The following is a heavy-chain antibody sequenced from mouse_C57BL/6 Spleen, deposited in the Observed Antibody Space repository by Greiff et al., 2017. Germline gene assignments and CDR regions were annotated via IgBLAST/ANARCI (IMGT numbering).Heavy chain of an antibody. V-gene: IGHV1-69*01. CDR2: IDPSDSYT. CDR3: ARDGY. Sequence: QVQLQQPGAELVMPGASVKLSCKASGYTFTSYWMHWVKQRPGQGLEWIGEIDPSDSYTNYNHKFKGKSTLTVDKSSSTAYMQLSSLTSEDSAVYYCARDGYWGQGTTLTVSS. CDR1: GYTFTSYW. J-gene: IGHJ2*01.